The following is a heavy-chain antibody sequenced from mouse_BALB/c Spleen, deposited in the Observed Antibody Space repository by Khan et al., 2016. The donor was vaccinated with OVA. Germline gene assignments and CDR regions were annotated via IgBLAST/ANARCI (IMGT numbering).Heavy chain of an antibody. J-gene: IGHJ2*01. CDR1: GYTFINYW. CDR2: INPTTGYT. Sequence: VQLKESGAELAKPGASVKMSCKASGYTFINYWMNWVKQRPGQGLEWIGYINPTTGYTEYNLKFKDKATLTADKSSSTAHMQLSSLTSEDSAVYYCARRGLRWDFAYWGHGTTLTVSS. D-gene: IGHD1-1*01. CDR3: ARRGLRWDFAY. V-gene: IGHV1-7*01.